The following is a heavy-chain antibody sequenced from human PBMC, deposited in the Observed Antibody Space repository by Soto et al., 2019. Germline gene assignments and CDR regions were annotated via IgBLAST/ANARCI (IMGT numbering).Heavy chain of an antibody. Sequence: GASVKVSCKASGYTFTSYAISWVRQAPGQGLEWMGWISAYNGNTNYAEKLQGRVTVTTDTPMSTAYMELRSLRSDDTAVYYCVRAPQNDYGDYDAFDMWGQGTMVTVSS. J-gene: IGHJ3*02. D-gene: IGHD4-17*01. CDR2: ISAYNGNT. V-gene: IGHV1-18*01. CDR1: GYTFTSYA. CDR3: VRAPQNDYGDYDAFDM.